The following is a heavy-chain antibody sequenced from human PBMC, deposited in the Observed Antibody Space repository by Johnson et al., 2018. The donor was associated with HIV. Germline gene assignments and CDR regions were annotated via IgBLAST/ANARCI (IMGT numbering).Heavy chain of an antibody. D-gene: IGHD3-10*01. V-gene: IGHV3-7*02. CDR2: IKQDGSEK. J-gene: IGHJ3*02. CDR1: GFTFSTYW. Sequence: VQLVESGGGLVQPGGSLRLSCAASGFTFSTYWMSWVRQVPGKGLEWVANIKQDGSEKYYVDSVKGRFTISRDNSKNTLYLQMNSLRAEDTAVYYCARGGIGGAFDIWGQGTMVTVSS. CDR3: ARGGIGGAFDI.